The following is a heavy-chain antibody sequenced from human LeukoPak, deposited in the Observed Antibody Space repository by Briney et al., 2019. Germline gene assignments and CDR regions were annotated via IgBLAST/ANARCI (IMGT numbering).Heavy chain of an antibody. D-gene: IGHD3-10*01. V-gene: IGHV5-51*01. J-gene: IGHJ6*03. Sequence: GESLKISCKVSGYIFTSYWIGWVRQMPGKGLEWMGIIYPDDSDTRVSPSFQGQVTISADKSISTAYLQWSSLKASDTAMYYCARHLGYGSGSSHMDVWGKGTTVTISS. CDR3: ARHLGYGSGSSHMDV. CDR2: IYPDDSDT. CDR1: GYIFTSYW.